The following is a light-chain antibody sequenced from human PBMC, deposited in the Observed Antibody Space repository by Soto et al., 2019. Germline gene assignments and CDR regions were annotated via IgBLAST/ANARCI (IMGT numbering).Light chain of an antibody. Sequence: DIPMTQSPYSLSASVGDRVTITCRASQSISDFLNWYQQKPGKAPKLLIYAASTLQSGVPSRFSGSGSGTDFTLTISSLEPEDFATYYCQQTYSTPPTFGQGTKVEIK. V-gene: IGKV1-39*01. CDR1: QSISDF. CDR3: QQTYSTPPT. CDR2: AAS. J-gene: IGKJ1*01.